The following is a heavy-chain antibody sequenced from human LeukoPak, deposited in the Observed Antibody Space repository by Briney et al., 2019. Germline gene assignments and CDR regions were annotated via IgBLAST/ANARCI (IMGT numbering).Heavy chain of an antibody. CDR3: ASNTRGGSGWYH. J-gene: IGHJ4*02. V-gene: IGHV3-21*01. D-gene: IGHD6-19*01. Sequence: GGSLRLSCAASGFTFSSYSMNWVRQAPGKGLECVSSISSSSSYIYYADSVKGRFTISRDNAKNSLYLQMNSLRAEDTAVYYCASNTRGGSGWYHWGQGTLVTVSS. CDR1: GFTFSSYS. CDR2: ISSSSSYI.